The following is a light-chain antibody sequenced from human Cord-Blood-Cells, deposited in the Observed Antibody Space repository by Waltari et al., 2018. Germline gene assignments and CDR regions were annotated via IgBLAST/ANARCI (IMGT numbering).Light chain of an antibody. CDR1: QSISSW. CDR2: DGS. CDR3: QQYNSYSWT. V-gene: IGKV1-5*01. J-gene: IGKJ1*01. Sequence: DIQMTQSPSTLSASVGDRVTITCRASQSISSWLAWYQQKPGKAPKILIYDGSSLESGVPSRFGGRGSGTEFTLTISSLQPDDFATYYCQQYNSYSWTFGQGTKVEIK.